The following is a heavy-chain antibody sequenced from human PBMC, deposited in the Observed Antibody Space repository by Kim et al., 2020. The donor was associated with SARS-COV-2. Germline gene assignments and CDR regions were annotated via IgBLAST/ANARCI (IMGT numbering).Heavy chain of an antibody. CDR2: IYPGDSDT. D-gene: IGHD6-13*01. Sequence: GESLKISCKGSGYSFTSYWIGWVRQMPGKGLEWMGIIYPGDSDTRYSPSFQGQVTISADKSISTAYLQWSSLKASDTAMYYCARHFSAAAGMNNWFDPWGQGTLVTVSS. CDR1: GYSFTSYW. J-gene: IGHJ5*02. V-gene: IGHV5-51*01. CDR3: ARHFSAAAGMNNWFDP.